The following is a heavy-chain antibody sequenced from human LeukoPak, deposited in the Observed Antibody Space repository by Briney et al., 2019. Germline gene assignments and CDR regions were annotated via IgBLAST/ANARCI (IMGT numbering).Heavy chain of an antibody. CDR1: GGSFSGYY. Sequence: NPSETLSLTCAVYGGSFSGYYWSWIRQPPGKGLEWIGRIYTSGSTNYNPSLKSRVTMSVDTSKNQFSLKLSSVTAADTAVYYCARNSWTTVTYGSFDYWGQGTLVTVSS. CDR3: ARNSWTTVTYGSFDY. D-gene: IGHD4-17*01. CDR2: IYTSGST. J-gene: IGHJ4*02. V-gene: IGHV4-59*10.